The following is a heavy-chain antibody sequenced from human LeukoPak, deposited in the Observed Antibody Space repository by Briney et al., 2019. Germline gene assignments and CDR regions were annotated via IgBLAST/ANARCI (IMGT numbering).Heavy chain of an antibody. J-gene: IGHJ4*02. D-gene: IGHD1-7*01. Sequence: PGGSLRLSCAASGFTFSSYAMSWVRQAPGEGLEWVSAISGSGGSTYYADSVKGRFTISRDNSKTTLYLQMNSLRAEDTAVYYCAKDGLDWNSLPSRFDYWGQGTLVTVSS. CDR1: GFTFSSYA. CDR3: AKDGLDWNSLPSRFDY. V-gene: IGHV3-23*01. CDR2: ISGSGGST.